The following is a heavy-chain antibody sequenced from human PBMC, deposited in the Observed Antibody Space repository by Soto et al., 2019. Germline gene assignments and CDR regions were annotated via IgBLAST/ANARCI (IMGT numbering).Heavy chain of an antibody. Sequence: GESLKISCKGSGYSFTSYWIGWVRQMPGKGLEWMGIIYPGDSDTRYSPSFQGQVTISADKSISTAYLQWSSLKASDTAMYYCARLFGRDGYNYDYYYGMDVWGQGTTLTVAS. D-gene: IGHD5-12*01. CDR2: IYPGDSDT. CDR3: ARLFGRDGYNYDYYYGMDV. CDR1: GYSFTSYW. V-gene: IGHV5-51*01. J-gene: IGHJ6*02.